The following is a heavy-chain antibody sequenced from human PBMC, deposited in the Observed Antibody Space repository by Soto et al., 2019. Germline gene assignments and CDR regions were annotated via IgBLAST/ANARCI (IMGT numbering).Heavy chain of an antibody. D-gene: IGHD6-13*01. CDR2: IYYSGST. CDR3: ARGGIAAAGLSYYYGMDV. V-gene: IGHV4-59*08. Sequence: PSETLSLTCTVSGGSISSYYWSWIRQPPGKGLEWIGYIYYSGSTNYNPSLKSRVTISVDTSKNQFSLKLSSVTAADTAVYYCARGGIAAAGLSYYYGMDVWGQGTTVT. J-gene: IGHJ6*02. CDR1: GGSISSYY.